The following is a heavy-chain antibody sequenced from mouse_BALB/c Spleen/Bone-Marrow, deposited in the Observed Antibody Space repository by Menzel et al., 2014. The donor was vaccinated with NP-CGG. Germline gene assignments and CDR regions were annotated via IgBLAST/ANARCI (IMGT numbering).Heavy chain of an antibody. CDR3: SRLRMITTYFDV. Sequence: EVKLMESGGGLAKPGGTLQLSCAASGFTFSTYAMSWVPQTPEKRLEWVATISSSGSYTYYPDSVKGRFTISRDNAKNTLYLQMSSLRSEDTAMFYCSRLRMITTYFDVWGAGTTVTVSS. CDR1: GFTFSTYA. D-gene: IGHD2-4*01. J-gene: IGHJ1*01. V-gene: IGHV5-9-3*01. CDR2: ISSSGSYT.